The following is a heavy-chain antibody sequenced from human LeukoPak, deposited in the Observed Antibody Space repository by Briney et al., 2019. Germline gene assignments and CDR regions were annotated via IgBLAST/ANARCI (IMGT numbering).Heavy chain of an antibody. V-gene: IGHV3-48*03. J-gene: IGHJ6*03. CDR1: GFTLSSYE. Sequence: PGGSLRLSCAASGFTLSSYEMNWVRQAPGKGLEWVSYISSSGSTIYYADSVKGRFTISRDNSKNTLYLQMNSLRAEDTAVYYCAKDGVRYFDWLRSNYYYYYMDVWGKGTTVT. CDR3: AKDGVRYFDWLRSNYYYYYMDV. D-gene: IGHD3-9*01. CDR2: ISSSGSTI.